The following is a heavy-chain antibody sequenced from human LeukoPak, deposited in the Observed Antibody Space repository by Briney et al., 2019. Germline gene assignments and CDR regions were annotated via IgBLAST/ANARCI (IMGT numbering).Heavy chain of an antibody. Sequence: PSETLSLTCSVSGGSISSYYWSWIRQPPGKGLEWIGNIYYSGSTYYNPSLKSRVTISVDTSKNQFSLKLSSVTAADTAVYYCAGHGIIAAAGLNWFDPWGQGTLVTVSS. J-gene: IGHJ5*02. CDR3: AGHGIIAAAGLNWFDP. D-gene: IGHD6-13*01. CDR1: GGSISSYY. CDR2: IYYSGST. V-gene: IGHV4-59*04.